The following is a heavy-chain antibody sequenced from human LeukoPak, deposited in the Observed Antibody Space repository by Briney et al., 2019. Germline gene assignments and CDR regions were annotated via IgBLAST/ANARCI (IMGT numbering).Heavy chain of an antibody. J-gene: IGHJ4*02. CDR2: ISGSGGST. V-gene: IGHV3-23*01. CDR3: AKARDDHGDYDWDY. Sequence: GGSLRLSCAASGFTFSSYAMSWVRQAPGKGLEWVSAISGSGGSTYYADSVKGRFTISRDNSKNTLYLQMNSLRAEDTAVYYCAKARDDHGDYDWDYWGQGTLVTVSS. CDR1: GFTFSSYA. D-gene: IGHD4-17*01.